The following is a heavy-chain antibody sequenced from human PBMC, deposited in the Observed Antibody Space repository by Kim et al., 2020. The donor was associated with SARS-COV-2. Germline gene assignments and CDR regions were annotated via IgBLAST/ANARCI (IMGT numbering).Heavy chain of an antibody. CDR2: INAGNGNT. D-gene: IGHD3-9*01. V-gene: IGHV1-3*01. CDR1: GYTFTSYA. CDR3: ARAQIDNYDILTGYYIGTYDVDY. J-gene: IGHJ4*02. Sequence: ASVKVSCKASGYTFTSYAMHWVRQAPGQRLEWMGWINAGNGNTKYSQKFQGRVTITRDTSASTAYMELSSLRSEDTAVYYCARAQIDNYDILTGYYIGTYDVDYWGQGTLVTVSS.